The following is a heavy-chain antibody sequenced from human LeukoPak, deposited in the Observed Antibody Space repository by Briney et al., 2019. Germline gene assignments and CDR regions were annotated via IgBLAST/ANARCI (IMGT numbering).Heavy chain of an antibody. J-gene: IGHJ4*02. Sequence: PSETLSLTCTVSGGSISSYYWSWIRQPPGKGLEWIGEINHSGSTNYNPSLKSRVTISVDTSKNQFSLKLSSVTAADTAVYYCASSDPRYCSSTSCSRGGGVDYWGQGTLVTVSS. CDR1: GGSISSYY. V-gene: IGHV4-34*01. CDR3: ASSDPRYCSSTSCSRGGGVDY. D-gene: IGHD2-2*01. CDR2: INHSGST.